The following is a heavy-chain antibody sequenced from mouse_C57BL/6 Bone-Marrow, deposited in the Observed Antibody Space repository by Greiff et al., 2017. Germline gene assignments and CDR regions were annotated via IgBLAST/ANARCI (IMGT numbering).Heavy chain of an antibody. CDR3: ARPSYYTPYFDY. Sequence: EVHLVESGGGLVKPGGSLKLSCAASGFTFSSYTMSWVRQTPEKRLEWVATISGGGGNPYYPDSVKGRFTISRDNAKNTLYLQMSSLRSEDTALYYCARPSYYTPYFDYWGQGTTLTVSS. CDR1: GFTFSSYT. CDR2: ISGGGGNP. V-gene: IGHV5-9*01. J-gene: IGHJ2*01. D-gene: IGHD2-12*01.